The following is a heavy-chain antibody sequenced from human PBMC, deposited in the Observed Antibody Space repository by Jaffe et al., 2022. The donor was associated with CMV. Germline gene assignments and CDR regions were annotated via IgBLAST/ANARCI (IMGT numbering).Heavy chain of an antibody. CDR3: ATVRKDRKRYSGSYLLGYFDY. Sequence: EVQLVESGGGLVQPGGSLRLSCAASGFTFSSYWMSWVRQAPGKGLEWVANIKQDGSEKYYVDSVKGRFTISRDNAKNSLYLQMNSLRAEDTAVYYCATVRKDRKRYSGSYLLGYFDYWGQGTLVTVSS. V-gene: IGHV3-7*01. CDR2: IKQDGSEK. D-gene: IGHD1-26*01. CDR1: GFTFSSYW. J-gene: IGHJ4*02.